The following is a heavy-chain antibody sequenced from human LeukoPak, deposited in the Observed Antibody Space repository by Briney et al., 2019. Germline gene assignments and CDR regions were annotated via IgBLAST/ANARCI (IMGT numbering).Heavy chain of an antibody. CDR2: IVPIFRST. V-gene: IGHV1-69*01. CDR3: ARSQRAGYNVYHFDY. D-gene: IGHD5-24*01. J-gene: IGHJ4*02. CDR1: GGTFSSYG. Sequence: ASVKVSCKASGGTFSSYGVGWVRQAPGQGLEWMGGIVPIFRSTTYAQKFRGRVTITADESMSTVYMEMSSLRSEDTAVYYCARSQRAGYNVYHFDYWGQGTLVTVSS.